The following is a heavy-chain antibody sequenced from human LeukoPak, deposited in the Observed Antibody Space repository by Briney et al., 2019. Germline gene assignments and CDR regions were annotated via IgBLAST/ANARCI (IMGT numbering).Heavy chain of an antibody. CDR2: INHSGST. CDR1: GGSISSSNYY. CDR3: ARGDRTTANTFDP. Sequence: SETLSLTCTVSGGSISSSNYYWGWIRQPPGKGLEWIGEINHSGSTNYNPSLKSRVTISVDTSKNQFSLKLSSVTAADTAVYYCARGDRTTANTFDPWGQGTLVTVSS. D-gene: IGHD4-11*01. J-gene: IGHJ5*02. V-gene: IGHV4-39*07.